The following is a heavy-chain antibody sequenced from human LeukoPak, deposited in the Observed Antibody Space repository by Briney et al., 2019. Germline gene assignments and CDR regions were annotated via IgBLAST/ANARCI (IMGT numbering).Heavy chain of an antibody. CDR2: ISSSSSTI. CDR3: AKDISNYYGSGSYFTPDY. D-gene: IGHD3-10*01. V-gene: IGHV3-48*01. J-gene: IGHJ4*02. Sequence: GGSLRLSCAASGFAFSSYSMNWVRQAPGKGLEWVSYISSSSSTIYYADSVKGRFTISRDNAKNSLYLQMNSLRAEDTAVYYCAKDISNYYGSGSYFTPDYWGQGTLVTVSS. CDR1: GFAFSSYS.